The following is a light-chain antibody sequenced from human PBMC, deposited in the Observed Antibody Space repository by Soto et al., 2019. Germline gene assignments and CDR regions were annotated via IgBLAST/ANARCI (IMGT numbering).Light chain of an antibody. J-gene: IGKJ1*01. CDR1: QSVSSN. CDR3: QQYNNWPWT. Sequence: EIVMTQSPATLSVSPGERATLSCRASQSVSSNLAWYQQKPGQAPRLLIYGASTRATGIPARFSGSGSGTDFALTISSLQSEDLALYYCQQYNNWPWTFGQGTKVEIK. CDR2: GAS. V-gene: IGKV3-15*01.